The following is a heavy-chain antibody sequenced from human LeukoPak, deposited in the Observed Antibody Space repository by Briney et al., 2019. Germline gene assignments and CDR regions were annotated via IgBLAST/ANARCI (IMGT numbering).Heavy chain of an antibody. CDR3: ATGLSYMPPFDY. V-gene: IGHV1-24*01. Sequence: ASVKVSCKVSGYTLTELSMSWVRQAPGKGLEWMGTFDPEDGETIYAQKFQGRVTMTEDTSTDTAFMELSSLTSDDTAMYYCATGLSYMPPFDYWGQGTLVTVSS. CDR2: FDPEDGET. D-gene: IGHD5-18*01. J-gene: IGHJ4*02. CDR1: GYTLTELS.